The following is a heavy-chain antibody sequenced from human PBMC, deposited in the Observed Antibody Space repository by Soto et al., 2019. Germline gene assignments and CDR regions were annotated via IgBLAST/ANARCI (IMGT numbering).Heavy chain of an antibody. CDR1: GVSIHNSHSF. V-gene: IGHV4-39*01. CDR2: VYYSGGA. D-gene: IGHD2-15*01. Sequence: PSGTLSLTCAVSGVSIHNSHSFWGWNRQPPGKGLEFIGSVYYSGGANYNPSLKSRVTVSIDTSNNQFSLRVNSVTAADTAVYYCGRVVEGATRHTDFDSWGQGILVTVSS. CDR3: GRVVEGATRHTDFDS. J-gene: IGHJ5*01.